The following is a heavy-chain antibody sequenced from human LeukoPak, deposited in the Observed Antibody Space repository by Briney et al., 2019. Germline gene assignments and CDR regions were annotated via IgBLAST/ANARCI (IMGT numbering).Heavy chain of an antibody. D-gene: IGHD6-13*01. V-gene: IGHV1-8*01. CDR1: GYTFTSYD. CDR2: MNPNSGNT. CDR3: ARGRHPVRRRYSSSWCGGNWFDP. J-gene: IGHJ5*02. Sequence: GASVKVSCKASGYTFTSYDINWVRQATGQGLEWMGWMNPNSGNTGYAQKSQGRVTMTRNTSISTAYMELSSLRSEDTAVYYCARGRHPVRRRYSSSWCGGNWFDPWGQGTLVSVSS.